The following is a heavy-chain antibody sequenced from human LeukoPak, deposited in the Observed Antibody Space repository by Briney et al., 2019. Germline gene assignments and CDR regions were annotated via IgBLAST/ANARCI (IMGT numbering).Heavy chain of an antibody. CDR1: GGSFSGYY. J-gene: IGHJ4*02. Sequence: SETLSLTCAVYGGSFSGYYWSWIRQPPGKGLEWIGEINHSGSTNYNPSLKSRVTISVDTSKNQFSLKLSSVTAADTAVYYCARRQPWLRHLDYWGQGTLVTVSS. CDR2: INHSGST. D-gene: IGHD5-18*01. CDR3: ARRQPWLRHLDY. V-gene: IGHV4-34*01.